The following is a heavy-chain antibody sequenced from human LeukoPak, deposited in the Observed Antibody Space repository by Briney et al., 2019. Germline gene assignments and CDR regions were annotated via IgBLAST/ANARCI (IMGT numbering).Heavy chain of an antibody. V-gene: IGHV1-69*13. D-gene: IGHD3-3*01. CDR1: GGTFISYA. Sequence: GASVKVSCKASGGTFISYAISWVRQAPGQGLEWMGGIIPIFGTANYAQKFQGRVTITADESTSTAYMELSSLRSEDTAVYYCASPKRSGHYYYYGMDVWGQGTTVTVSS. J-gene: IGHJ6*02. CDR2: IIPIFGTA. CDR3: ASPKRSGHYYYYGMDV.